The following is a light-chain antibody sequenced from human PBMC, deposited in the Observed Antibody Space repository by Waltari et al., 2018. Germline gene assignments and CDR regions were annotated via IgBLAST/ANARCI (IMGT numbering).Light chain of an antibody. CDR1: RTAVGGYTF. J-gene: IGLJ3*02. V-gene: IGLV2-11*01. CDR3: CSYAGSYTGV. Sequence: SALTQPRPLSGSPGQSVTLSCPGTRTAVGGYTFVSVYQHHPGNAPKLMIYDVSKRPSGVPDRFSGSKSGNTASLTISGLQAEDEADYYCCSYAGSYTGVFGGGTKLTVL. CDR2: DVS.